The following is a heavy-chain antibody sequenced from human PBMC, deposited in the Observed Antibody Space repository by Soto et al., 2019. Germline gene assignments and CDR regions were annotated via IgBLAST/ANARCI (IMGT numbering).Heavy chain of an antibody. CDR1: GFSLSTSGVG. CDR3: AHNVKWDYGYPDNCFDP. CDR2: IYWDDDK. Sequence: GSGPTLVKPTQTLTLTCTFSGFSLSTSGVGVGWIRQPPGKALEWLALIYWDDDKRYSPSLKSRLTITKDTSKNQVVLTMTNMDPVDTATYYCAHNVKWDYGYPDNCFDPWGQGTLVTVSS. V-gene: IGHV2-5*02. J-gene: IGHJ5*02. D-gene: IGHD5-18*01.